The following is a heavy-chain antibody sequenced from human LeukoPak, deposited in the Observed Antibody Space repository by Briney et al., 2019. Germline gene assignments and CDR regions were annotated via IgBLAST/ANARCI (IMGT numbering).Heavy chain of an antibody. CDR1: GVSIRSTSYY. J-gene: IGHJ4*02. D-gene: IGHD2-2*03. CDR2: IYFSGNT. CDR3: ASGYFVHTFDF. Sequence: SETLTLTCTVSGVSIRSTSYYWGWIRQPPGKGLEWIGSIYFSGNTYYNPSLKTRVTISIDTSKNQFSLKLISVTAADTAIFYCASGYFVHTFDFWGQGTLGTVSS. V-gene: IGHV4-39*01.